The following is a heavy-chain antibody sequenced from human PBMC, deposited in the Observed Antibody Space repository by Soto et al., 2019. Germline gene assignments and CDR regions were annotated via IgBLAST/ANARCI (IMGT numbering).Heavy chain of an antibody. J-gene: IGHJ5*01. CDR1: GGSISSSSYY. Sequence: QLQLQESGPGLVKPSETLSLTCTVSGGSISSSSYYWGWIRQPPGKGLEWIGSIYYSGSTNYNPSLKSRVTRSVDTSMNQFSLKLRSVTAADTAVYYCVRYGYSSGWYWFDYWGQGTLLTVSS. CDR3: VRYGYSSGWYWFDY. V-gene: IGHV4-39*01. CDR2: IYYSGST. D-gene: IGHD6-19*01.